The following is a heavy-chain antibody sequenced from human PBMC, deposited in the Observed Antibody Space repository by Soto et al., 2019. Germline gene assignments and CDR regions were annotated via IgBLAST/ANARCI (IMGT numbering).Heavy chain of an antibody. D-gene: IGHD2-2*01. J-gene: IGHJ4*02. V-gene: IGHV3-53*01. CDR1: GFTVSSNY. CDR2: IYSGGST. CDR3: ARDSRNRNFFDY. Sequence: VSLRRSCAASGFTVSSNYMAWVRQAPGKGLGWVSVIYSGGSTYYADSVKGRFTISRDNSKNMLYLQMNSLRAEDTALYYYARDSRNRNFFDYWGQGTLVTVSS.